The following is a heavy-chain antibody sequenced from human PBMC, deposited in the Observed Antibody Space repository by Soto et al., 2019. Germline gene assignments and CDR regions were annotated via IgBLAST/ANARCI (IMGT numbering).Heavy chain of an antibody. J-gene: IGHJ4*02. CDR2: IWYDGTTK. V-gene: IGHV3-33*01. CDR3: ARDGSGGDWRFFDY. CDR1: GFAFHRYG. D-gene: IGHD3-10*01. Sequence: QVQLVESGGGVVQPGRSLRLSCAASGFAFHRYGIHWVRQATGKGLEWVADIWYDGTTKYYADSVKGRFTVSRDDSENTVYLQMDSLRAGDTAVYYCARDGSGGDWRFFDYWGQGTLVTVSS.